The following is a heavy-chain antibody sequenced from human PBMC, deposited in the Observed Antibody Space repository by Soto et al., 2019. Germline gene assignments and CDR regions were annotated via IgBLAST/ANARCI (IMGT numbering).Heavy chain of an antibody. CDR1: GFTFSNYA. Sequence: PGGSLRLSCAASGFTFSNYAMHWVRQAPGKGLEWLAIISYDGDNEYYADSVRGRFTISRDNSKNTLYLQMNSLRAEDTAVYYCARASRNYYDSSGYLYYFDFWGQGTLVTVSS. D-gene: IGHD3-22*01. CDR2: ISYDGDNE. J-gene: IGHJ4*02. V-gene: IGHV3-30*03. CDR3: ARASRNYYDSSGYLYYFDF.